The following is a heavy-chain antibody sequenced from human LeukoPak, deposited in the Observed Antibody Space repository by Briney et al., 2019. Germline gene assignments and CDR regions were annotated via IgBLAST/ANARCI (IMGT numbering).Heavy chain of an antibody. CDR2: ISWNSGTI. CDR1: GFTFDDYA. V-gene: IGHV3-9*01. CDR3: ARGNYGSAIDY. Sequence: GGSLGPSCAASGFTFDDYAMHWVRQAPGKGLEWVSHISWNSGTIGYADSVKGRFTISRDSARNSLYLQMNSLRAEDTAVYYCARGNYGSAIDYWGQGTPVTVSS. J-gene: IGHJ4*02. D-gene: IGHD3-10*01.